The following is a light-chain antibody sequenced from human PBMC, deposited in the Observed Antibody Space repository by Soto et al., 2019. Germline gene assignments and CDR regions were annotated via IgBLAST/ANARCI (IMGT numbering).Light chain of an antibody. CDR3: QQYGSPPIT. CDR2: GAS. J-gene: IGKJ5*01. V-gene: IGKV3-20*01. CDR1: RSVSSN. Sequence: EIVMTQSPATLSVSPGERATLSCRASRSVSSNLAWYQQKPGQAPSLLIYGASSRATGIPDRFSGSGSGTDFTLTISRLEPEDFAVYYCQQYGSPPITFGQGTRLEIK.